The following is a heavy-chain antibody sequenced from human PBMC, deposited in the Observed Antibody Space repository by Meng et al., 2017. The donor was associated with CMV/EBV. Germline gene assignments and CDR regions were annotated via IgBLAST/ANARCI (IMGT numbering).Heavy chain of an antibody. J-gene: IGHJ6*02. Sequence: SETLSLTCAVSGGSNSSSNWWSWVRQPPGKGLEWIGEIYHSGSTNYNPSLKSRVTISVDKSKNQFSLKLSSVTAADTAVYYCARSLYCSSTSCYLEGMDVWGQGTTVTVSS. CDR3: ARSLYCSSTSCYLEGMDV. D-gene: IGHD2-2*01. CDR2: IYHSGST. CDR1: GGSNSSSNW. V-gene: IGHV4-4*02.